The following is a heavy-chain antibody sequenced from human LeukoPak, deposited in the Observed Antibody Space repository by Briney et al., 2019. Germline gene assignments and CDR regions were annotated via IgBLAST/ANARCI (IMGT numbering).Heavy chain of an antibody. CDR1: GGSFSGYY. J-gene: IGHJ5*02. V-gene: IGHV4-34*01. CDR3: ARRPSGGTNWFDP. Sequence: SETLSLTCAVYGGSFSGYYWSWIRQPPGKGLEWIGEINHSGSTNYNPSLKSRVTISLDTSKNQFSLNLSSVTAADTAVYYCARRPSGGTNWFDPWGQDPWSPSPQ. CDR2: INHSGST. D-gene: IGHD1-26*01.